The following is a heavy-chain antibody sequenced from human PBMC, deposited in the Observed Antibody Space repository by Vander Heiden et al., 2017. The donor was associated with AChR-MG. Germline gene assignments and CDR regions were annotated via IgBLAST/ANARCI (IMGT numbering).Heavy chain of an antibody. V-gene: IGHV1-18*01. J-gene: IGHJ6*02. CDR3: ARDHQLRYYYYGMDV. Sequence: QVQLVQSGAEVKKPGASVKVSSKASGYTFTSYGISWVRQAPGQGLEWMGWISAYNGNTNYAQKLQGRVTMTTDTSTRTAYMEVRSLRSDDTAVYYCARDHQLRYYYYGMDVWGQGTTVTVSS. D-gene: IGHD2-2*01. CDR1: GYTFTSYG. CDR2: ISAYNGNT.